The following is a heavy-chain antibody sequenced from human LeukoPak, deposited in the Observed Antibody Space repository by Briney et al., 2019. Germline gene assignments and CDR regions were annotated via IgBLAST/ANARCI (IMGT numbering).Heavy chain of an antibody. D-gene: IGHD3-22*01. J-gene: IGHJ6*02. CDR1: GGSFSGYY. Sequence: PSETLSLTCAVYGGSFSGYYWSWIRQPPGKGLEWIGEINHSGSTNYNPSLKSRVTISVDTSKNQFSLKLSSVTAADTAVYYCARVYYYDSSGYYYYYYYYGVDVWGQGTTVTVSS. CDR2: INHSGST. V-gene: IGHV4-34*01. CDR3: ARVYYYDSSGYYYYYYYYGVDV.